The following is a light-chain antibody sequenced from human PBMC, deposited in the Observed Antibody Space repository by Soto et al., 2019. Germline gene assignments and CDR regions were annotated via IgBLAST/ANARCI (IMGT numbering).Light chain of an antibody. Sequence: EVVVTQSPSTRSVSLGQRATLSSRNSQTVSNNLAWYRQKPGQAPSLLIYGISTRATGLPARFSGTGSGTEFTLTISSLQSEDSALYYCQQYNNWPHTFGQGTKLEIK. CDR1: QTVSNN. J-gene: IGKJ2*01. V-gene: IGKV3-15*01. CDR3: QQYNNWPHT. CDR2: GIS.